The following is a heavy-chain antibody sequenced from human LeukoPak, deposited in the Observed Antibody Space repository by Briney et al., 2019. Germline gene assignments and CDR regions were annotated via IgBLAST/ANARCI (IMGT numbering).Heavy chain of an antibody. CDR1: GFTFSSYW. CDR2: IKQDGSEK. J-gene: IGHJ4*02. V-gene: IGHV3-7*01. CDR3: ASDRDYYDSSGYLFDY. Sequence: GGSLRLSCAASGFTFSSYWMSWVRQAPGKGLEWVANIKQDGSEKYYVDSGKGRFTISRDNAKNSLYLQMNSLRAEDTAVYYCASDRDYYDSSGYLFDYWGQGTLVTVSS. D-gene: IGHD3-22*01.